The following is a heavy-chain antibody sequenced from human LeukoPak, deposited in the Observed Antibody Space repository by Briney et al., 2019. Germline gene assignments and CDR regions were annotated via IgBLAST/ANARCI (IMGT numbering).Heavy chain of an antibody. CDR3: AKGVGVRGIIPQTLDY. CDR1: GFSISSNY. J-gene: IGHJ4*02. Sequence: GGSLRLSCAASGFSISSNYMTWVRQAPGKGLEWVSVIYSGGATYFADSVKGRFTISRDNSKNTLYLQMNSLRVDDTATYYCAKGVGVRGIIPQTLDYWGQGTLVLVSS. D-gene: IGHD3-10*01. CDR2: IYSGGAT. V-gene: IGHV3-53*01.